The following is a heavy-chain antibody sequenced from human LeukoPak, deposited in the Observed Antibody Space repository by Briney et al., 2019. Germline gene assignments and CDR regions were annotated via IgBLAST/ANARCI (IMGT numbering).Heavy chain of an antibody. Sequence: GESLEISWKGSGYSFTSYWIGWVRQMPGKGLEWMGIIYPGDSDTRYRPSFQGQVTISADKSISTAYLQWSSLKASDTAMYYCARLRYYDNGGYFDAFDIWGQGTMVSVCS. CDR3: ARLRYYDNGGYFDAFDI. D-gene: IGHD3-22*01. V-gene: IGHV5-51*01. CDR1: GYSFTSYW. CDR2: IYPGDSDT. J-gene: IGHJ3*02.